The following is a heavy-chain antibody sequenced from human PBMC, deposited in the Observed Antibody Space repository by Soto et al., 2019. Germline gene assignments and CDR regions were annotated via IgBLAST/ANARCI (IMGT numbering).Heavy chain of an antibody. CDR1: GFTFNSYA. Sequence: EVQLLESGGGLVQPGGSLRLSCGGSGFTFNSYAMTWVRQAPGKGLEWVSAISGSGGTTYYANSVKGRFTISRDQSKNTLCLQTNTPRAEDTAIYYCANDGHYASASYSDSYLDYWAPGTLVTVSS. CDR3: ANDGHYASASYSDSYLDY. CDR2: ISGSGGTT. J-gene: IGHJ4*02. V-gene: IGHV3-23*01. D-gene: IGHD3-10*01.